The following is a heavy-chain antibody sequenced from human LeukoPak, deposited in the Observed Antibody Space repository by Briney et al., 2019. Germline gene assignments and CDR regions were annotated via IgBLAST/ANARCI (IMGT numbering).Heavy chain of an antibody. J-gene: IGHJ4*02. CDR2: INHSGST. Sequence: SETLSLTCAVYGGSFSGYYWSWIRQPPGKGLEWIGEINHSGSTNYNPSLKSRVTISVDTSKNQFSLKLSSVTAADTAVYYCARVSSWSTFFDYWGQGTLVTVSS. D-gene: IGHD6-13*01. CDR3: ARVSSWSTFFDY. V-gene: IGHV4-34*01. CDR1: GGSFSGYY.